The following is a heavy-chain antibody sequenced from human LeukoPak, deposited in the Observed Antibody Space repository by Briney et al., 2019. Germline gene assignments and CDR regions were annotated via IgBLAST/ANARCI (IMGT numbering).Heavy chain of an antibody. V-gene: IGHV4-4*07. Sequence: TPSETLSLTCTVSGGSISSYYWSWIRQPAGEGLEWIGRIYTSGSTNYNPSLKSRVTMSVDTSKNQFSLKLSSVTAADTAVYYCARGTYYYDSSGYDAFDIWGQGTMVTVSS. D-gene: IGHD3-22*01. CDR1: GGSISSYY. CDR3: ARGTYYYDSSGYDAFDI. J-gene: IGHJ3*02. CDR2: IYTSGST.